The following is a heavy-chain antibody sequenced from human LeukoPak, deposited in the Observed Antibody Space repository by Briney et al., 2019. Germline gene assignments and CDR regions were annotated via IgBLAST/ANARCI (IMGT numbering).Heavy chain of an antibody. D-gene: IGHD3-3*01. V-gene: IGHV4-34*01. CDR1: GGSFSGYY. CDR3: ARRVWSGYRYYYYYMDV. Sequence: PSETLSLTCAVYGGSFSGYYWSWIRQPPGKGLEWIGEINHSGSTNYNPSLKSRVTISVDTSKNQFSLKLSSVTAADTAVYYCARRVWSGYRYYYYYMDVWGKGTTVTVSS. J-gene: IGHJ6*03. CDR2: INHSGST.